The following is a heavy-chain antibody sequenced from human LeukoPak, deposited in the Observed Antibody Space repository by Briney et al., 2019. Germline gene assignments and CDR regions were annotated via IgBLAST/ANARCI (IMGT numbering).Heavy chain of an antibody. D-gene: IGHD3-22*01. V-gene: IGHV3-7*01. Sequence: GGSLRLSCAASGFTFSSYWMSWVRQAPEKGLEWVANIKQDGSEKYYVDSVKGRFTISRDNAKNSLYLQMNSLRAEDTAVYYCARLNRITMIVVVTAGFDYWGQGTLVTVSS. CDR3: ARLNRITMIVVVTAGFDY. CDR1: GFTFSSYW. J-gene: IGHJ4*02. CDR2: IKQDGSEK.